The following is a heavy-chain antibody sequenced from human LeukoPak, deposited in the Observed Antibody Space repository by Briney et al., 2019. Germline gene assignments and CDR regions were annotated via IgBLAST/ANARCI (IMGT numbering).Heavy chain of an antibody. V-gene: IGHV3-21*01. CDR3: ARVKDGPGRYYFDY. J-gene: IGHJ4*02. CDR2: ISSSSSYI. Sequence: KPGGSLRLSCAASGFTFSSYSMNWVRQAPGKGLEWVSSISSSSSYIYYADSVKGRFTISRDNAKNSLYLQMNSLRAEDTAVYYCARVKDGPGRYYFDYWGQGTLVTVSS. D-gene: IGHD5-24*01. CDR1: GFTFSSYS.